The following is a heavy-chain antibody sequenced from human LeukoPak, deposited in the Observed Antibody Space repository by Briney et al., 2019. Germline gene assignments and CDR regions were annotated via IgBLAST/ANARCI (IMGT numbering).Heavy chain of an antibody. CDR3: ARGGLENGYHANDGFDI. V-gene: IGHV4-59*01. D-gene: IGHD3-22*01. Sequence: PSETLSLTCTVSGGSISGYHWSWIRQPPGKGLDWIGYIYYSGSTKYNPSLKSRVTMSVDTSKNQFSLKLSSVTAADTAVYYCARGGLENGYHANDGFDICGQGTMVTDSS. CDR2: IYYSGST. J-gene: IGHJ3*02. CDR1: GGSISGYH.